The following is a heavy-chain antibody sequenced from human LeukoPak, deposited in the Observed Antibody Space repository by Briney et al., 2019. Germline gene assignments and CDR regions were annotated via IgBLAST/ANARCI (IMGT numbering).Heavy chain of an antibody. Sequence: PSETLSLICTVSGGSISSSSYYWGWIRKPPGKGLEWIGSISYSGSTYYNPSLKSRVTISVDTSKNQFSLKLSSVAAADTAVYYCARANSDVLTGYKRYYYYGLDVWGQGTTVTVSS. CDR1: GGSISSSSYY. D-gene: IGHD3-9*01. V-gene: IGHV4-39*01. CDR2: ISYSGST. CDR3: ARANSDVLTGYKRYYYYGLDV. J-gene: IGHJ6*02.